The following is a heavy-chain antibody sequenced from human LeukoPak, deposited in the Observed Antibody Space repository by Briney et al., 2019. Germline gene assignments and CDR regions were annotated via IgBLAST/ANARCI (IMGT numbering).Heavy chain of an antibody. Sequence: PGRSLRPSCTASGFTFGDYAMSWVRQAPGKGLEWVGFIRSKAYGGTTEYAASVKGRFTISRDDSKSIAYLQMNSLKTEDTAVYYCTRGDCSSTSCYTFNYWGQGTLVTVSS. J-gene: IGHJ4*02. D-gene: IGHD2-2*02. CDR1: GFTFGDYA. CDR2: IRSKAYGGTT. CDR3: TRGDCSSTSCYTFNY. V-gene: IGHV3-49*04.